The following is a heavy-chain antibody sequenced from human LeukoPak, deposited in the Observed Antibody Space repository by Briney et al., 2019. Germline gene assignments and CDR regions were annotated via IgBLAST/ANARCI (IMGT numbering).Heavy chain of an antibody. V-gene: IGHV4-34*01. CDR2: INHSGST. CDR3: ARLGYCSSTSCYRIYDY. CDR1: X. J-gene: IGHJ4*02. D-gene: IGHD2-2*01. Sequence: XXSXXRXPPGXGLEWIGEINHSGSTNYNPSLKSRVTISVDTSKNQFSLKLSSVTAADTAVYYCARLGYCSSTSCYRIYDYWGQGTLVTVSS.